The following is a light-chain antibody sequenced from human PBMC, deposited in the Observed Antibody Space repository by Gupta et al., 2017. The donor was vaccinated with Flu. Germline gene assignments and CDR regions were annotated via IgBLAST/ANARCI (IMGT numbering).Light chain of an antibody. CDR3: QHYNGWPPAYS. CDR2: GAS. Sequence: EIVMTQSPATLSVSPGERATPSCRASQSVSRYLAWYQHKPGQAPRLLIYGASTRATGIPARFSGSGSGTEFTLTISSLQSEDFAVYYCQHYNGWPPAYSFGQGTKLEIK. CDR1: QSVSRY. J-gene: IGKJ2*03. V-gene: IGKV3-15*01.